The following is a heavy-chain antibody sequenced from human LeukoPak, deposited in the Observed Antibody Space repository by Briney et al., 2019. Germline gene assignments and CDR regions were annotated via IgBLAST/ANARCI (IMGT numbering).Heavy chain of an antibody. J-gene: IGHJ4*02. D-gene: IGHD3/OR15-3a*01. CDR3: ARDDGFSCYSY. CDR2: MNPDGGQK. CDR1: GFTFNYAW. Sequence: PGGALRLSCAASGFTFNYAWMSWVRQAPGKGLEWVANMNPDGGQKYYVDSVKGRFTISRDNAKNSLYLQMNSLTAEDTAVYYCARDDGFSCYSYWGQGTLVTVSS. V-gene: IGHV3-7*01.